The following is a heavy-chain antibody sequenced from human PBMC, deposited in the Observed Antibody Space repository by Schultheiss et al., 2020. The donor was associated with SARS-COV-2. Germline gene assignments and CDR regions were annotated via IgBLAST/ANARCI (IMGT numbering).Heavy chain of an antibody. CDR3: ALNQLRYGYGMDV. J-gene: IGHJ6*02. CDR1: GYSISSGYY. CDR2: INHSGST. V-gene: IGHV4-38-2*01. D-gene: IGHD2-2*01. Sequence: SETLSLTCAVSGYSISSGYYWGWIRQPPGKGLEWIGEINHSGSTNYNPSLKSRVTISEDTSKNQFSLKLDSVTAADTAVYYCALNQLRYGYGMDVWGQGTTVTVSS.